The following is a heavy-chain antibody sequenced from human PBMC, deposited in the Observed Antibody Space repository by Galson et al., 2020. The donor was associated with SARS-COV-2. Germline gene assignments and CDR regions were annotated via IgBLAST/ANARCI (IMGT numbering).Heavy chain of an antibody. Sequence: GESLKISCAVSGFTFSSYWMHWVRQAPGKGLVWVSRIHRDGSSTSYADSVKGRFTISRDNAKNTVYLQMNSLKAEDTALYYCARDHGPLDYWGQGTLVTVSS. V-gene: IGHV3-74*01. CDR2: IHRDGSST. CDR3: ARDHGPLDY. J-gene: IGHJ4*02. CDR1: GFTFSSYW.